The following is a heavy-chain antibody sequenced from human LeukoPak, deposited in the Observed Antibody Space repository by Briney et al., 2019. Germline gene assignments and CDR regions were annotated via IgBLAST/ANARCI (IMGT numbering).Heavy chain of an antibody. CDR2: ISSSGKTI. D-gene: IGHD1-26*01. J-gene: IGHJ4*02. Sequence: PGGSLRLSCAASGFTFSSYEMTWVRQAPGQGLEWISYISSSGKTIYYADSVKGRFTISRDNAKNSLYLQMNSLRAEGTAVYYCARQSPDSGRPLDDWGRGTLVTVSS. V-gene: IGHV3-48*03. CDR3: ARQSPDSGRPLDD. CDR1: GFTFSSYE.